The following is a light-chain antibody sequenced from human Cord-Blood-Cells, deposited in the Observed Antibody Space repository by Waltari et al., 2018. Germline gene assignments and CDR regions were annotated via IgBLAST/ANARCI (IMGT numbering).Light chain of an antibody. Sequence: EIVFTQSPGTLSSSPGERATLPCRASQSVSSSYLAWYQQKPGQAPRLLIYGASSRATGIPDRFSGSGSGTDFTLTISRLEPEDFAVYYCQQYGSSPPRFTFGPGTKVDIK. CDR2: GAS. CDR1: QSVSSSY. J-gene: IGKJ3*01. CDR3: QQYGSSPPRFT. V-gene: IGKV3-20*01.